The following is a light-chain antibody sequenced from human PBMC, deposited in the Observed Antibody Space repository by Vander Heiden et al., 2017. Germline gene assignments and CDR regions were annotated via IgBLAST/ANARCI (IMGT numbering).Light chain of an antibody. Sequence: DIVMTQSPDSLAVSLGERATINCKSSQSLLYSSNNKNYLAWYQQKPGQPPKLLIYWASTRESGVPDRFSGSGSGTHFTLTISSLQAEDVAVYYCQQYDSTPFTFGQGTKMEIK. J-gene: IGKJ2*01. CDR3: QQYDSTPFT. CDR1: QSLLYSSNNKNY. V-gene: IGKV4-1*01. CDR2: WAS.